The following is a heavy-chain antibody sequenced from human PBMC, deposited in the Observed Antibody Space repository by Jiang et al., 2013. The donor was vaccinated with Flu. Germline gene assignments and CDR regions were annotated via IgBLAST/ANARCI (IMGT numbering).Heavy chain of an antibody. V-gene: IGHV4-34*01. Sequence: LLKPSETLSLTCAVYGGSFSGYYWSWIRQPPGKGLEWIGEINHSGSTNYNPSLKSRVTISVDTSKNQFSLKLSSVTAADTAVYYCARHKVIIQLWTHSPSPPDYWGQGTLVTVSS. CDR1: GGSFSGYY. D-gene: IGHD5-18*01. CDR2: INHSGST. CDR3: ARHKVIIQLWTHSPSPPDY. J-gene: IGHJ4*02.